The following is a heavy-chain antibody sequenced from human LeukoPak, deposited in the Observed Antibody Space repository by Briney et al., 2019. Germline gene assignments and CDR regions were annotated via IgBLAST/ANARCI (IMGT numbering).Heavy chain of an antibody. D-gene: IGHD4-23*01. CDR1: GFTFSAYG. J-gene: IGHJ3*02. CDR3: ASEGYGGNSDAFDI. CDR2: ISDRGDNT. V-gene: IGHV3-23*01. Sequence: PGGSLRLSCAASGFTFSAYGMTWVRQAPGKGLEWVSHISDRGDNTYYADSVKGRFTISRDNSKNTLCLQMNSLSADDTAVYYCASEGYGGNSDAFDIWGQGTMVTVS.